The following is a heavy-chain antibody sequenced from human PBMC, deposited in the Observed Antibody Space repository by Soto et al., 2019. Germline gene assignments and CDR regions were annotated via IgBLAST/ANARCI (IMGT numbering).Heavy chain of an antibody. J-gene: IGHJ6*02. V-gene: IGHV4-39*07. Sequence: SGTLSLTCTVSGGSISSSSYYWGWIRQPPGKGLEWIGSIYYSGSTYYNPSLKSRVTISVDTSKNQFSLKLSSVTAADTAVYYCARDSGYSSRTYGMDVWGQGTTVTVSS. CDR1: GGSISSSSYY. CDR2: IYYSGST. CDR3: ARDSGYSSRTYGMDV. D-gene: IGHD6-13*01.